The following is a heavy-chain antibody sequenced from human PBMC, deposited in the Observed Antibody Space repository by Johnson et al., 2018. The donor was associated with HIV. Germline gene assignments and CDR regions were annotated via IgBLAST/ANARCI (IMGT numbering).Heavy chain of an antibody. CDR3: ARDPSYDMAHTDGFDI. D-gene: IGHD3-22*01. J-gene: IGHJ3*02. Sequence: VQLVESGGGVVQPGRSLRLSCAASGFTFSSYAMHWVRQAPGKGLEWVAVISNDGSNKYYADSVKGRFTISRDNSKDTLYLQMNSLRAEDTAVYYCARDPSYDMAHTDGFDIWGQGTMVTVSS. V-gene: IGHV3-30-3*01. CDR1: GFTFSSYA. CDR2: ISNDGSNK.